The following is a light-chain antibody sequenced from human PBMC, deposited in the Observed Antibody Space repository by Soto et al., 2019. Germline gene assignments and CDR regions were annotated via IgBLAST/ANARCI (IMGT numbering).Light chain of an antibody. V-gene: IGKV3-15*01. CDR3: QEYNYWHPHA. J-gene: IGKJ4*02. Sequence: EIVMTQSPATLSVSPGERATLSCRSSRSVSSSLAWFQQTPGQAPRLLIYDASTRATGIPARFSGSGSGTEVPLAGTSLPSADSEVSLCQEYNYWHPHAFGGGTKVDIK. CDR1: RSVSSS. CDR2: DAS.